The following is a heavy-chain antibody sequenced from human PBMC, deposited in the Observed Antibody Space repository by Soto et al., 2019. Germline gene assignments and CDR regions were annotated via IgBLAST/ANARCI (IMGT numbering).Heavy chain of an antibody. CDR2: IRAYNGDT. V-gene: IGHV1-18*01. CDR1: GYTFSNYG. Sequence: QLQLVQSGAEVKKPGASVKVSCKATGYTFSNYGISWVRQAPGQGLEWMGWIRAYNGDTNYAQKFQGRVTMTTDTSKXXDXMXXWNLKSDDTAVYYCARSSLLRIVGATLTPNWYFDLWGRGTLVTVSS. CDR3: ARSSLLRIVGATLTPNWYFDL. J-gene: IGHJ2*01. D-gene: IGHD1-26*01.